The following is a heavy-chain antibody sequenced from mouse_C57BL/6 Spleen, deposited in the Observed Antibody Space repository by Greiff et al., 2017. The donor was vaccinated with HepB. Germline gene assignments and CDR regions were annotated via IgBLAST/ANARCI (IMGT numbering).Heavy chain of an antibody. CDR1: GYTFTSYW. V-gene: IGHV1-53*01. CDR2: INPSNGGT. CDR3: HVYYYGSSYGGYAMDY. J-gene: IGHJ4*01. D-gene: IGHD1-1*01. Sequence: QVQLQQSGTELVKPGASVKLSCKASGYTFTSYWMHWVKQRPGQGLEWIGNINPSNGGTNYNEKFKSKATLTVDKSSSTAYMQLSSLTSEDSAVYYCHVYYYGSSYGGYAMDYWGQGTSVTVSS.